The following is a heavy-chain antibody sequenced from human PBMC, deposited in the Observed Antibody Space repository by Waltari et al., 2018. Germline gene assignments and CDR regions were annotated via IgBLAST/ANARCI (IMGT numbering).Heavy chain of an antibody. CDR2: IYYSGST. CDR1: GDSLSSSSYY. D-gene: IGHD6-19*01. Sequence: QLQLQESGPGLVKPSETLSLTCTVSGDSLSSSSYYWGWIRQPPGKGLEWVGSIYYSGSTYYNPSLKSRVTISVDTSKNQFSLKLSSVTAADTAVYYCARRGSGWYNYFDYWGQGTLVTVSS. V-gene: IGHV4-39*01. CDR3: ARRGSGWYNYFDY. J-gene: IGHJ4*02.